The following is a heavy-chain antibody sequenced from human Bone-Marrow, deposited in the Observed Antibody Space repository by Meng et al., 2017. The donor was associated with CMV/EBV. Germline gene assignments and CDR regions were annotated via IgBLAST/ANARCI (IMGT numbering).Heavy chain of an antibody. J-gene: IGHJ4*02. Sequence: GGSLRLSCAASGFVFSTFWMSWVRQVPGKGLEWVANIKLDGSEKYYVESVRGRFSISRDNAKKSLYLQMDSLRVEDTAVYFCARARVRGSKGGVDYWGQGTLVTVSS. D-gene: IGHD1-26*01. CDR1: GFVFSTFW. CDR3: ARARVRGSKGGVDY. CDR2: IKLDGSEK. V-gene: IGHV3-7*01.